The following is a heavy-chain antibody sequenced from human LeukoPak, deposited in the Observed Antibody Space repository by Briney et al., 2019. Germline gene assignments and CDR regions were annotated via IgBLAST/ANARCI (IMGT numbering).Heavy chain of an antibody. Sequence: SETLSLTCTVSGYSISSGYYWGWIRQPPGKGLEWIGSIYHSGSTYYNPSLKSRVTISVDTSKNQFSLKLSSVTAADTAVYYCARETMVRGVPTHWGQGTLVTVSS. CDR3: ARETMVRGVPTH. V-gene: IGHV4-38-2*02. CDR1: GYSISSGYY. J-gene: IGHJ4*02. CDR2: IYHSGST. D-gene: IGHD3-10*01.